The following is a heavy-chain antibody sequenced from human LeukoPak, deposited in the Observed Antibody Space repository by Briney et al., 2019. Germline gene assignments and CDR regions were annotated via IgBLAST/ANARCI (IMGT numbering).Heavy chain of an antibody. J-gene: IGHJ4*02. V-gene: IGHV3-7*01. CDR1: GFTFSSYW. CDR3: AREPEGATLDY. CDR2: IKQDGSEK. D-gene: IGHD1-26*01. Sequence: PGGSLRLSCAASGFTFSSYWMSWVRQAPGKGLEWVANIKQDGSEKYYVDSVKGRFTISRDNPKNSLYLQMNSLRAEDTAVYYCAREPEGATLDYWGQGTLVTVSS.